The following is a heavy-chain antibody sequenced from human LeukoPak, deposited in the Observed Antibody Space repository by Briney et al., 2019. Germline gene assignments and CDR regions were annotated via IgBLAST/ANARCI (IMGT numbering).Heavy chain of an antibody. CDR2: IIPIFGTA. J-gene: IGHJ4*02. D-gene: IGHD1-1*01. CDR3: ATYMLRDNWNVHTFDS. Sequence: ASVKVSCKASGGTFITYTINWVRQAPGQGLEWMGGIIPIFGTANYAQKFQGRITITTGDSTSTAYMELSSLRSEDTAVYYCATYMLRDNWNVHTFDSWGQGTLVTVSS. CDR1: GGTFITYT. V-gene: IGHV1-69*05.